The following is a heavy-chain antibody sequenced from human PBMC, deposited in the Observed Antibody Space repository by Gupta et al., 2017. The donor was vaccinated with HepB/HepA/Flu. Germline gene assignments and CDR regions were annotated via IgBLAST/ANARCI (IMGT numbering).Heavy chain of an antibody. Sequence: QVQLVQSGAEVTKPGSSVKVSCKASGRTFRSYAISWVRQAPGQGLEWMGGIIPIFGTANYAQKFQGRVTITADKSTSTAYMELSSLRSEDTAVYYCARGYYYGSGGGGHYYYYYMDVWGKGTTVTVSS. D-gene: IGHD3-22*01. CDR3: ARGYYYGSGGGGHYYYYYMDV. CDR1: GRTFRSYA. V-gene: IGHV1-69*06. J-gene: IGHJ6*03. CDR2: IIPIFGTA.